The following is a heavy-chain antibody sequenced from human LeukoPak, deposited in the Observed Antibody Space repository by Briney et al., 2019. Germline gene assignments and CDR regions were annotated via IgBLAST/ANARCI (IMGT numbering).Heavy chain of an antibody. Sequence: SETLSLTCTVSGGSVTSGIYYWNWIRQPAGKGLEWIGRIYTNGGASYNPSLKSRVTISIDASKNQFSLKLSSVTAADTAVYYCAREPPGYWGQGILVTVSS. CDR2: IYTNGGA. CDR3: AREPPGY. J-gene: IGHJ4*02. V-gene: IGHV4-61*02. CDR1: GGSVTSGIYY.